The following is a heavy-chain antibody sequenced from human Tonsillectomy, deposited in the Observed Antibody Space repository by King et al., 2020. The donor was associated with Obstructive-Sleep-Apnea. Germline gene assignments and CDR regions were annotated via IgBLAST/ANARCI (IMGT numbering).Heavy chain of an antibody. CDR1: GFTFSTYG. CDR3: AKDVVIKFYYYGMDV. V-gene: IGHV3-30*18. J-gene: IGHJ6*02. D-gene: IGHD3-16*01. Sequence: VQLVESGGGVVQPGRSLRLSCEASGFTFSTYGMHWVRQAPGKGLEWVAVISYDGRNKYYADSVKGRFTISRDNSKNTLYLQMNTLRAEDTAVYYCAKDVVIKFYYYGMDVWGQGTTVTVSS. CDR2: ISYDGRNK.